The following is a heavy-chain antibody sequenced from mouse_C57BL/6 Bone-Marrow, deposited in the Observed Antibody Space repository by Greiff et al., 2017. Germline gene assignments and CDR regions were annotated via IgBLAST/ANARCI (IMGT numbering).Heavy chain of an antibody. J-gene: IGHJ4*01. CDR2: INPNNGGT. CDR1: GYTFTDYY. D-gene: IGHD4-1*01. V-gene: IGHV1-26*01. CDR3: ARELNWEGDAMDY. Sequence: EVQLQQSGPELVKPGASVKISCKASGYTFTDYYMNWVKQSHGKSLEWIGDINPNNGGTSYNQKFKGKATLTVDKSSSTAYMELRSLTSEDSAVYYCARELNWEGDAMDYWGQGTSVTVSS.